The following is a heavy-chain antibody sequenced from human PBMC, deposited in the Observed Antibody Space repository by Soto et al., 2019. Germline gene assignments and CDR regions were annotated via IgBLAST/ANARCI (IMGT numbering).Heavy chain of an antibody. V-gene: IGHV1-3*01. D-gene: IGHD3-16*01. CDR1: GYTLNYYA. J-gene: IGHJ4*02. CDR3: TRDLKRGNPFDY. CDR2: IDPGSGHA. Sequence: QVQFLQSGADLKKPGASVRVSCKPSGYTLNYYAIQWVRQAAGQRLEWMGWIDPGSGHATYSQKFQGRISLTRDQPPTTFYMDLSSLTPEDTAVYFCTRDLKRGNPFDYWRQGALVTVSS.